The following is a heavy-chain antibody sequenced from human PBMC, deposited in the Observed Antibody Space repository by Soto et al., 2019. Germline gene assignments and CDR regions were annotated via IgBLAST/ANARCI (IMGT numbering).Heavy chain of an antibody. CDR3: ASGYYDILTGRDTKYFFDY. CDR2: IYYSGST. V-gene: IGHV4-30-4*01. CDR1: GGPFSRGGYY. J-gene: IGHJ4*02. Sequence: PSETLSLTCTVSGGPFSRGGYYWSWIRQHPGKGLECIGEIYYSGSTYYNPTLKSRVMISVDTSKNQFSLNLSSVTAADTAVYYCASGYYDILTGRDTKYFFDYWGQGTLVTVSS. D-gene: IGHD3-9*01.